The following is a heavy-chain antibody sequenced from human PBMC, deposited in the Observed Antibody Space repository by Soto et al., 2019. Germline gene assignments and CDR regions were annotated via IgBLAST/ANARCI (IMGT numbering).Heavy chain of an antibody. D-gene: IGHD5-18*01. CDR1: GYTFTSYG. V-gene: IGHV1-18*01. CDR3: ARWDSYDSCDY. CDR2: IIAYNGNT. J-gene: IGHJ4*02. Sequence: ASLKVSCKSSGYTFTSYGISWVRQAPGQGLDWMGWIIAYNGNTNYSQKLQGRVTMTTDTSTSTAYMELRSLRSDDTAVYYCARWDSYDSCDYWGQGTLVTVSS.